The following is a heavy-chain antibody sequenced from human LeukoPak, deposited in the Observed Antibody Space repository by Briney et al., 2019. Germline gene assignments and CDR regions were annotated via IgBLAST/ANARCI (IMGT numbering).Heavy chain of an antibody. V-gene: IGHV3-48*04. J-gene: IGHJ4*02. CDR2: ISGSGGTR. D-gene: IGHD1-26*01. CDR1: KFSFSNYW. CDR3: ARVLGATTVDY. Sequence: PGESLRLSCAASKFSFSNYWMTWVRQAPGKGLEWVSYISGSGGTRHHADSAKGRFIISRDNAKNSLYLQMNSLRAEDTAVYYCARVLGATTVDYWGQGTLVTVSS.